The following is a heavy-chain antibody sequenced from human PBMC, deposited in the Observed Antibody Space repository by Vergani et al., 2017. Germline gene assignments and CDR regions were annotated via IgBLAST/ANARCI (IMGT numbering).Heavy chain of an antibody. CDR1: GGPISSSSYY. J-gene: IGHJ3*01. D-gene: IGHD6-19*01. CDR3: ARAGIAVAGSFDY. CDR2: IYYSGST. Sequence: QLQLQESGPGLVKPSETLSLTCTVSGGPISSSSYYWGWIRQPPGKGLEWIGSIYYSGSTYDNPSLKSRVTISVDTSKIQFSLTLCSVTAADTAVYYCARAGIAVAGSFDYWGQGTMVTVSS. V-gene: IGHV4-39*07.